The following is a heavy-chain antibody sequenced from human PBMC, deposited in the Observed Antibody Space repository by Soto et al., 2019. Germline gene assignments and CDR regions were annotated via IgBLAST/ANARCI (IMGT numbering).Heavy chain of an antibody. V-gene: IGHV5-51*01. D-gene: IGHD3-22*01. CDR3: ARHGYHDSSAYSWT. CDR1: GYSFTSYW. Sequence: GESLKISCQVSGYSFTSYWIGWVRQMSGKGLEWMAMIFPDDSDTRYSPSFQGRVTISVDKSTSTASLQWHSLEASDTAMFYCARHGYHDSSAYSWTWGQGTPVTVSS. J-gene: IGHJ5*02. CDR2: IFPDDSDT.